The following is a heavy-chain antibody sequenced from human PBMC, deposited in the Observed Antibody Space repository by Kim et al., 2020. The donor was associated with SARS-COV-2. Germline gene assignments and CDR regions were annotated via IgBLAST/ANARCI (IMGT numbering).Heavy chain of an antibody. V-gene: IGHV4-34*01. D-gene: IGHD3-10*01. J-gene: IGHJ6*02. Sequence: SETLSLTCAVYGGSFSGYYWSWIRQPPGKGLEWIGEINHSGSTNYNPSLKSRVTISVDTSTNQISLKLSSVTAADTAVYYCARGSTMVRGVDLYGDVWGQGTTVTVSS. CDR1: GGSFSGYY. CDR2: INHSGST. CDR3: ARGSTMVRGVDLYGDV.